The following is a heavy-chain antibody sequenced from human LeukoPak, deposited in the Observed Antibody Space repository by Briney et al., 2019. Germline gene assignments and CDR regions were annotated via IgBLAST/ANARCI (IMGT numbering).Heavy chain of an antibody. CDR2: INPSGGST. D-gene: IGHD5-12*01. V-gene: IGHV1-46*01. CDR3: AREREVARQYIYYYYGMDV. CDR1: GYTFTSYY. Sequence: GASVKVSCKASGYTFTSYYMHWVRQAPGQGLEWMGIINPSGGSTSYAQKFQSRVTMTRDTSTSTVYMEMSSLRSEDTAVYYCAREREVARQYIYYYYGMDVWGQGTTVTVSS. J-gene: IGHJ6*02.